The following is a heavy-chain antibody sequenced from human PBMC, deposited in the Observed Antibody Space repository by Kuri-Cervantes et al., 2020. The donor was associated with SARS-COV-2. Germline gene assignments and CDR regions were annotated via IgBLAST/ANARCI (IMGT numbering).Heavy chain of an antibody. Sequence: ASVKVSCKASGYTFTSYAMHWVRQAPGQRLEWMGWIDAGNGNTRYSQKFQGRVTITRDTSASTAYMELSSLRSEDTAVYYCARDNREIGYSYGTGEGYYYYGMDVWGQGTTVTVSS. CDR2: IDAGNGNT. CDR1: GYTFTSYA. CDR3: ARDNREIGYSYGTGEGYYYYGMDV. V-gene: IGHV1-3*01. J-gene: IGHJ6*02. D-gene: IGHD5-18*01.